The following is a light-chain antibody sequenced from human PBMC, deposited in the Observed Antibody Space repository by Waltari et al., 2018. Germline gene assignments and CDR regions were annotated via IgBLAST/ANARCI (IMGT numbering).Light chain of an antibody. CDR3: QQSATSPLT. J-gene: IGKJ4*01. Sequence: EIVLTQSPGTLSLSPGEGATLSCRASQSVGRNYLAWFQQQPGQAPRLLIYDASNRATGIPDRFSGSGSGTDFTLTISRLEPEDFAVYYCQQSATSPLTFGGGTKVDI. CDR1: QSVGRNY. CDR2: DAS. V-gene: IGKV3-20*01.